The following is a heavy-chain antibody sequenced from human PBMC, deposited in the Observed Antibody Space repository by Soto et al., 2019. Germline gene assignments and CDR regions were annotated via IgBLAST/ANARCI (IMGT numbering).Heavy chain of an antibody. CDR1: GFTFSRYA. V-gene: IGHV3-23*01. Sequence: SGFTFSRYAMSWVRQAPGKGLEWVSAISGSGGSTYYADSVKGRFTISRDNSKNTLYLQMNSLRAEDTAVYYCAKSSITMIVVAYNWFDPWGQGTLVTVS. CDR3: AKSSITMIVVAYNWFDP. D-gene: IGHD3-22*01. CDR2: ISGSGGST. J-gene: IGHJ5*02.